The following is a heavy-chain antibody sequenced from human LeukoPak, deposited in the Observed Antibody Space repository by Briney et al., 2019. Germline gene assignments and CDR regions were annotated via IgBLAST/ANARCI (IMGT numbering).Heavy chain of an antibody. J-gene: IGHJ3*02. CDR3: AKDQSSGYEPNAFDI. V-gene: IGHV3-74*01. CDR1: GFTFRSYW. CDR2: VNTDGSST. Sequence: GGSLRLSCAASGFTFRSYWMHWVRQAPGKGLVWISRVNTDGSSTDYADSVKGRFTISRDNAKNTLYLQMSSLRAEDTAVYYCAKDQSSGYEPNAFDIWGQGTMVTVSS. D-gene: IGHD5-12*01.